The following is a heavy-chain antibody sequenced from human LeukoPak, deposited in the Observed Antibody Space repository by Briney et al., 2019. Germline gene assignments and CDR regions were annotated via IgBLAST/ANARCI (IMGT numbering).Heavy chain of an antibody. CDR3: ASLLIKRWLQNFDY. J-gene: IGHJ4*02. CDR1: GGSFSGYY. Sequence: SETLSLTCAVYGGSFSGYYWSWIRQPPGKGLEWIGYIYYSGSTNYNPSLKSRVTISVDTSKNQFSLKLSSVTAADTAVYYCASLLIKRWLQNFDYWGQGTLVTVSS. CDR2: IYYSGST. V-gene: IGHV4-59*08. D-gene: IGHD5-24*01.